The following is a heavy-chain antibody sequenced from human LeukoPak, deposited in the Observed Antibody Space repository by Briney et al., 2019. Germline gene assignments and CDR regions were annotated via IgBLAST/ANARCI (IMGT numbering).Heavy chain of an antibody. CDR1: GFTFSSYS. CDR2: ISSSSSYI. CDR3: ARDPNYYDSSGYGDFQH. Sequence: GGSLRLSCAASGFTFSSYSMNWVRQAPGKGLEWVSSISSSSSYIYYADSVKGRFTISRDNAKNSLYLQMNSLRAEDTAVYYCARDPNYYDSSGYGDFQHWGQGTLVTVSS. V-gene: IGHV3-21*01. J-gene: IGHJ1*01. D-gene: IGHD3-22*01.